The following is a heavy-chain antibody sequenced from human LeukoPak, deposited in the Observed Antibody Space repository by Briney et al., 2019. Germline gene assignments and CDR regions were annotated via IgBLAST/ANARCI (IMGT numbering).Heavy chain of an antibody. J-gene: IGHJ6*03. V-gene: IGHV3-9*01. D-gene: IGHD3-10*01. CDR3: AKDMGGITMVRGVIITGYMDV. CDR2: ISWNSGSI. Sequence: GGSLRLSCAASGFTFDDYAMHWVRQAPGKGLEWVSGISWNSGSIGYADSVKGRFTISRDNAKNSLYLQMNSMRAEDTALYYCAKDMGGITMVRGVIITGYMDVWGKGTTVTVSS. CDR1: GFTFDDYA.